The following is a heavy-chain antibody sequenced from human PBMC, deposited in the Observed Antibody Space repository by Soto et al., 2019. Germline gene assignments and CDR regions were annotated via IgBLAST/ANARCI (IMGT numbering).Heavy chain of an antibody. CDR1: GFSLSRYS. D-gene: IGHD2-15*01. Sequence: QVQVVESGGGVVQPGTSLRLSCGVSGFSLSRYSMHWVRQAPGKGLEWVALISSDGSAKYYADSVKGRFTISRDDSLYLQMTSLRAEDTAVYYCARDGYCSGGSCLDGMDVGGQGTTVTVSS. CDR3: ARDGYCSGGSCLDGMDV. V-gene: IGHV3-30-3*01. J-gene: IGHJ6*02. CDR2: ISSDGSAK.